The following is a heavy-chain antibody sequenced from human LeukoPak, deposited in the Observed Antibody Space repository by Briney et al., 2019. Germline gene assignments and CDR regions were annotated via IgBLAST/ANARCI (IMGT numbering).Heavy chain of an antibody. V-gene: IGHV3-23*01. CDR2: ISDST. CDR3: ANDRRSYGGTSFDS. Sequence: PGGSLRLSCAASGFSFSNYGMSWVRQAPGQGLEWVSAISDSTWYADSVKGRFTISRDSSQNTVYLQMNSLRAEDTAVYYCANDRRSYGGTSFDSWGQGTLVTVSS. D-gene: IGHD4-23*01. J-gene: IGHJ4*02. CDR1: GFSFSNYG.